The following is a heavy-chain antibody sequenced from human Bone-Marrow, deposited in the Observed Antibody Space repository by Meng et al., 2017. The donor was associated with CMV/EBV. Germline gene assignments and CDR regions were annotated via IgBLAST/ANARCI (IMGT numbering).Heavy chain of an antibody. CDR3: ARGRRTYYDFWSGYERREMVGLMDV. CDR2: INHSGST. Sequence: GSLRLSCAVYGGSFSGYYWSWIRQPPGKGLEWIGEINHSGSTNYNPSLKSRVTISEDTSKNQFSLKLSSVTAADTAVYYCARGRRTYYDFWSGYERREMVGLMDVWGQGTTVTFSS. J-gene: IGHJ6*02. V-gene: IGHV4-34*01. CDR1: GGSFSGYY. D-gene: IGHD3-3*01.